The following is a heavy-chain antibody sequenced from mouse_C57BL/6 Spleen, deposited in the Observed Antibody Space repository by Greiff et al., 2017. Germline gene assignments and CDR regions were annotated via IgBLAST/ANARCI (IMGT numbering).Heavy chain of an antibody. CDR1: GYTFTDYE. J-gene: IGHJ3*01. Sequence: QVQLQQSGAELVRPGASVTLSCKASGYTFTDYEMHWVKQTPVHGLEWIGAIDPETGGTAYNQKFKGKAILTADKSSSTAYMELRSLTSEDSAVYYCTSNYDYPFAYWGQGTLVTVSA. D-gene: IGHD2-4*01. CDR2: IDPETGGT. CDR3: TSNYDYPFAY. V-gene: IGHV1-15*01.